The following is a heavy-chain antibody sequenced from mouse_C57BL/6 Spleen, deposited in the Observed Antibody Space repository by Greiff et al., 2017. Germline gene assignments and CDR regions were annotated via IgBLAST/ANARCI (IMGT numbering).Heavy chain of an antibody. V-gene: IGHV1-26*01. J-gene: IGHJ4*01. CDR3: ARYLGENAMDY. CDR1: GYTFTDYY. Sequence: EVQLQQSGPELVKPGASVKISCKASGYTFTDYYMNWVKQSHGKSLEWIGDINPNNGGTSYNQKFKGKATLTVDKSSSTAYMELRSLTSEDSAVYYCARYLGENAMDYWGQGTPVTVSS. CDR2: INPNNGGT. D-gene: IGHD4-1*01.